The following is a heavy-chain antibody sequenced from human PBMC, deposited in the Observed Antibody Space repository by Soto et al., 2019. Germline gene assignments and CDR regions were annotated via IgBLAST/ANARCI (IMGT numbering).Heavy chain of an antibody. CDR2: ISYDGSNK. CDR3: ASSDSPHSHYYYYGMDV. Sequence: LSLTCAASGFTFSSYGMHWVRQAPGKGLEWVAVISYDGSNKYYADSVKGRFTISRDNSKNTLYLQMNSLRAEDTAVYYCASSDSPHSHYYYYGMDVWGQGTTVTVSS. D-gene: IGHD5-18*01. V-gene: IGHV3-30*03. CDR1: GFTFSSYG. J-gene: IGHJ6*02.